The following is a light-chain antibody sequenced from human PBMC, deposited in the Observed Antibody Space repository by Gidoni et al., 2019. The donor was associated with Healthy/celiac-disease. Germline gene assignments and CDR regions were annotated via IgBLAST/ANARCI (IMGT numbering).Light chain of an antibody. CDR2: WAS. CDR3: QQYYSTLPT. Sequence: DILMTQSPDSLSVSLGERVTINCNSSQSVLYTSNNKNYLAWYQQKPGQPPKLLIYWASTRESGVPERFSGSGSGTDFTLTISSLQAEDVAVYYCQQYYSTLPTFGQGTKVEIK. V-gene: IGKV4-1*01. CDR1: QSVLYTSNNKNY. J-gene: IGKJ1*01.